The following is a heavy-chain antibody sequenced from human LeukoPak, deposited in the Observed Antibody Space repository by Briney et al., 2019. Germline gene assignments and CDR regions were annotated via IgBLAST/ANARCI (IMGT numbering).Heavy chain of an antibody. V-gene: IGHV3-48*03. CDR2: ISNSGDSI. CDR1: GFTFRSYE. J-gene: IGHJ4*02. CDR3: ARSEARFMLS. Sequence: GGSLRLSCAASGFTFRSYEMNWVRQAPGKGLECVSFISNSGDSIYYADSVKGRFTISRDNAKNSLFLQMNSLRAEDTAVYYCARSEARFMLSWGQGTLVTVSS. D-gene: IGHD3-16*02.